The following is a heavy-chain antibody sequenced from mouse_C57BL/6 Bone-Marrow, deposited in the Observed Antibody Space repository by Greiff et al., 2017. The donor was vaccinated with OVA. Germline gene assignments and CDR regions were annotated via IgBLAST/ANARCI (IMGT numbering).Heavy chain of an antibody. CDR1: GYTFTSYW. D-gene: IGHD2-5*01. Sequence: QVQLQQPGAELVRPGSSVKLSCKASGYTFTSYWMHWVKQRPIQGLEWIGNIGPSDSETHYNQKFKDKATLTVDKSSSTAYMQLSSLTSEDSAVYYCARAYYSNCGGFAYWGQGTLVTVSA. V-gene: IGHV1-52*01. J-gene: IGHJ3*01. CDR3: ARAYYSNCGGFAY. CDR2: IGPSDSET.